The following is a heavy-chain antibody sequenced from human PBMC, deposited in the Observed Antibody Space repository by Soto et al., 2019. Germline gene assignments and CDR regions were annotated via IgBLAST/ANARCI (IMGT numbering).Heavy chain of an antibody. CDR3: AKDIHSGRKHLGADY. V-gene: IGHV3-30*18. Sequence: QVQVVESGGGVVQSGSSLRLSCAASGFTFSSYGMHWVRQAPGKGLEWVAVISNDGNDEYYIDSVKGRFTISRDNSKNTLYLQMNTLSTEDTALYYCAKDIHSGRKHLGADYWGQGTLVTVSS. CDR1: GFTFSSYG. J-gene: IGHJ4*02. D-gene: IGHD1-26*01. CDR2: ISNDGNDE.